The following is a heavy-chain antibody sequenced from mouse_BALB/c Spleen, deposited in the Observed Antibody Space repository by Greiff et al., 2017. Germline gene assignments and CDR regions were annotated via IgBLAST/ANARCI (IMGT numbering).Heavy chain of an antibody. D-gene: IGHD4-1*01. CDR2: ISSGGGST. CDR1: GFAFSSYD. CDR3: ARHALGIFYAMDY. Sequence: EVKLMESGGGLVKPGGSLKLSCAASGFAFSSYDMSWVRQTPEKRLEWVAYISSGGGSTYYPDTVKGRFTISRDNAKNTLYLQMSSLKSEDTAMYYCARHALGIFYAMDYWGQGTSVTVSS. V-gene: IGHV5-12-1*01. J-gene: IGHJ4*01.